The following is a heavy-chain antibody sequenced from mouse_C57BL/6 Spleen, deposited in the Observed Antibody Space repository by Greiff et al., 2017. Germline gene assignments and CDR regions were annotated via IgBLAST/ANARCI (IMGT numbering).Heavy chain of an antibody. CDR1: CYPITSGFY. Sequence: VKLQESGPGLVKPSQSLSLTCHVTCYPITSGFYWNWIRQFPGNKLVWMGYITYDGSNHHNPSLKNLISITRDTSKNQFFLKLNSVTTEETATYYCAGYGISFDYWGQGTTLTVSS. CDR3: AGYGISFDY. J-gene: IGHJ2*01. V-gene: IGHV3-6*01. CDR2: ITYDGSN. D-gene: IGHD1-1*01.